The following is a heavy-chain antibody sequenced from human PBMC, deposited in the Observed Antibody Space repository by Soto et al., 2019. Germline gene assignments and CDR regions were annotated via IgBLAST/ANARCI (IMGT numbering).Heavy chain of an antibody. D-gene: IGHD3-10*01. CDR1: GFTFSSHW. CDR3: ARAGTLWFGESWFDP. J-gene: IGHJ5*02. V-gene: IGHV3-7*01. Sequence: QPGGSLRLSCAASGFTFSSHWMTWVRQAPGKGLEWVANINQDGNEKYYVDSVKGRFTISRDNAKNSLYVQMNSLRAEDTAVYYCARAGTLWFGESWFDPWGQGTLVTVSS. CDR2: INQDGNEK.